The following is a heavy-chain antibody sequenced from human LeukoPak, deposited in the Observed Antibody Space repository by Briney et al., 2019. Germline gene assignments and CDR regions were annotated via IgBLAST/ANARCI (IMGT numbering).Heavy chain of an antibody. D-gene: IGHD2-15*01. CDR3: ARVKGGVAGTGFAP. Sequence: SETLSLTCTVSGGSISSYYWSWIRQPPGKGLEWIGYIYYSGSTNYNPSLKSRVTISVDTSKNQFSLKLSSVTAADTAVYYCARVKGGVAGTGFAPWGKGTRVTVSS. J-gene: IGHJ5*02. CDR2: IYYSGST. V-gene: IGHV4-59*01. CDR1: GGSISSYY.